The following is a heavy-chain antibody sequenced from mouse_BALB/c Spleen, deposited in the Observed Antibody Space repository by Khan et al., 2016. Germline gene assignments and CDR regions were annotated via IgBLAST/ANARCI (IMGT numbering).Heavy chain of an antibody. CDR3: ARESTMSTTYAMDY. CDR1: GFTFSDYY. CDR2: ISDGGSYT. Sequence: EVELVESGGGLVKPGGSLKLSCAASGFTFSDYYMYWVRQTPEKRLEWVATISDGGSYTYYPDSVKGRSTISRDNATNNLYLQMSSLKSEDTAMYYCARESTMSTTYAMDYWGQGTSVTVSS. D-gene: IGHD2-4*01. V-gene: IGHV5-4*02. J-gene: IGHJ4*01.